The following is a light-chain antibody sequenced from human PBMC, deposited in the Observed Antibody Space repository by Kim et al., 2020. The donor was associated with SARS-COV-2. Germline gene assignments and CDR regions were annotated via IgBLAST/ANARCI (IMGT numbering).Light chain of an antibody. V-gene: IGLV3-1*01. CDR3: QAWDSGSYV. CDR1: KLGDKY. J-gene: IGLJ1*01. CDR2: QYN. Sequence: SYELTQPPSVSVSPGQTASITCSGDKLGDKYVSWYQQKPGQSPVLLFYQYNTRPSGIPERFSGSNSESSATLTISGTQAMDEADYYCQAWDSGSYVFGTG.